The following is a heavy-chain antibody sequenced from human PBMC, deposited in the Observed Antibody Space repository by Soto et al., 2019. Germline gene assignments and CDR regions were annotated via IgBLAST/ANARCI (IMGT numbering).Heavy chain of an antibody. V-gene: IGHV4-31*03. Sequence: QVQLQESGPGLVKPSQTLSLTCTVSGGSISSGANYWSWVRQGPGKGLEWIGNIYYSGSAYYNPALTSRLTMSVDTSKNSFSLKLTSVTAADTAVYYCARVLCISTTCYFPAWFDPWGQGTLVTVSS. J-gene: IGHJ5*02. D-gene: IGHD2-2*01. CDR2: IYYSGSA. CDR1: GGSISSGANY. CDR3: ARVLCISTTCYFPAWFDP.